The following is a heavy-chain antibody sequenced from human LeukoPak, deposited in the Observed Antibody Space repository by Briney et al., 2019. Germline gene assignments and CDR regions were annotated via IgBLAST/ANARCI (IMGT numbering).Heavy chain of an antibody. V-gene: IGHV1-18*04. CDR3: ARGGALRYFDWLSLGDAFDI. J-gene: IGHJ3*02. D-gene: IGHD3-9*01. CDR1: GYTFTSYG. CDR2: ISAYNGNT. Sequence: ASVKVSCKASGYTFTSYGISWVRQAPGQGLEWMGWISAYNGNTNYAQKLQGRVTMTTDTSTSTAYMKLRSLRSDDTAVYYCARGGALRYFDWLSLGDAFDIWGQGTMVTVSS.